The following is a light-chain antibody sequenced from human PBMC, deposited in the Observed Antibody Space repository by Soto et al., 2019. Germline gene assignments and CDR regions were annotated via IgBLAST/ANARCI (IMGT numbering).Light chain of an antibody. CDR1: QSVRGNY. J-gene: IGKJ2*01. CDR3: QQYGSSFT. V-gene: IGKV3-20*01. Sequence: EIVLTQSPGTLSLSPGERATLSCRASQSVRGNYLAWYQQKPGQAPRLLIYDASIRVTGIPDRFSGSGSGTDFTLTISRLEPEDFAVYYCQQYGSSFTFGQGTNLEIK. CDR2: DAS.